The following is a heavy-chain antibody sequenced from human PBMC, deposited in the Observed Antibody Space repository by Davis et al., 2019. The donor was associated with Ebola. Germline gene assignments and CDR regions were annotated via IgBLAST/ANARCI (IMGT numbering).Heavy chain of an antibody. CDR2: IYYSGST. V-gene: IGHV4-34*01. Sequence: SETLSLTCAVYGGSFSGYYWSWIRQPPGKGLEWIGSIYYSGSTYYNPSLKSRVTISVDTSKNQFSLKLSSVTAADTAVYYCARHSGRITMIVVVILDFDYWGQGTLVTVSS. D-gene: IGHD3-22*01. CDR3: ARHSGRITMIVVVILDFDY. CDR1: GGSFSGYY. J-gene: IGHJ4*02.